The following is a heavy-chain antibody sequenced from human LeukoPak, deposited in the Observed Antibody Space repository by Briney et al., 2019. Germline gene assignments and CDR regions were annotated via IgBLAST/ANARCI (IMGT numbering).Heavy chain of an antibody. CDR3: ARGRWSGHTVGYYFDY. J-gene: IGHJ4*02. CDR2: ISPSGGST. CDR1: GYTFTSNY. Sequence: ASVKVSCKAFGYTFTSNYMHWVRQAPGQGPEWMGVISPSGGSTTYAQKFQGRVTLTRDMSTSTDYLELSRLRSEDMAVYYCARGRWSGHTVGYYFDYWGQGTLVTVSS. V-gene: IGHV1-46*01. D-gene: IGHD3-3*01.